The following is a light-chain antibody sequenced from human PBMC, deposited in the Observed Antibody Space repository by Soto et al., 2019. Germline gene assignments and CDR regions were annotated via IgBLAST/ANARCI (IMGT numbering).Light chain of an antibody. CDR2: EVT. V-gene: IGLV2-14*01. Sequence: QSALTQPASVSGSLGQSITISCTGTSSDVGGYNYVSWYQQHPGKDPKVVLFEVTNRPSGVSSRFSGSKSGNTASLTVSGLQAEDEGDYYCSSFTSTSTVVFGGGTKVTVL. CDR3: SSFTSTSTVV. J-gene: IGLJ2*01. CDR1: SSDVGGYNY.